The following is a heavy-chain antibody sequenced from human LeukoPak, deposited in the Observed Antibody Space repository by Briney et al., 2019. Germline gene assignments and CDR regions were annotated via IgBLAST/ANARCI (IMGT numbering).Heavy chain of an antibody. D-gene: IGHD6-19*01. Sequence: GESLKISCKGSGYSFSRYWIGWVRQMPGKGLEWMGIVYPGDSDTRYSPSFQGQVTISADESISTAYLQWSSLKASDTAMYYCARQDGSAWYYFDYWGQGTLVTVSS. CDR1: GYSFSRYW. J-gene: IGHJ4*02. V-gene: IGHV5-51*01. CDR3: ARQDGSAWYYFDY. CDR2: VYPGDSDT.